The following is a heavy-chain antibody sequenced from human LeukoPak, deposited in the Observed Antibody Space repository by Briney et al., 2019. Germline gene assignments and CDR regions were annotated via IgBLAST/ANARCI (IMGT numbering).Heavy chain of an antibody. CDR3: TTDPSAYCGGDCYSGYFQH. D-gene: IGHD2-21*02. CDR1: GFTFSNYA. V-gene: IGHV3-30*03. CDR2: ISYDGSSQ. J-gene: IGHJ1*01. Sequence: GGSLRLSCTASGFTFSNYAMHWVRQAPGKGLEWVTIISYDGSSQYYADSVKGRFTISRDNSKNTLYLQMNSLKTEDTAVYYCTTDPSAYCGGDCYSGYFQHWGQGTLVTVSS.